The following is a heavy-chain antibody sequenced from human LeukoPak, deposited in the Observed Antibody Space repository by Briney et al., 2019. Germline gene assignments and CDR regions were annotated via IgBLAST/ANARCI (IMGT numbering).Heavy chain of an antibody. CDR2: IYYSGST. V-gene: IGHV4-39*01. CDR1: GGSISSSSYY. J-gene: IGHJ4*02. Sequence: SETLSLTCTVSGGSISSSSYYWGWIRQPPGKGLEWIGSIYYSGSTYYNPSLKSRVTISVDTSKNQFPLKLSSVTAADTAVYYCARLHSSSSGPFDYWGQGTLVTVSS. D-gene: IGHD6-6*01. CDR3: ARLHSSSSGPFDY.